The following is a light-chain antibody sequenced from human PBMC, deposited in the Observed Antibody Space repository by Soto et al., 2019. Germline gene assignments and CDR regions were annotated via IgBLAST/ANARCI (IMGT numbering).Light chain of an antibody. V-gene: IGLV2-14*03. Sequence: QSALTQPASVSGSPGQSITISCTGTSNDIGPYNYVSWYQQHPGKAPRLLIYDVTNRPSGVSDRFSGSKSGRTASLTISGLQAEDEADYYCSSYTSIIAVVFGGGTKLTAL. CDR3: SSYTSIIAVV. CDR2: DVT. J-gene: IGLJ2*01. CDR1: SNDIGPYNY.